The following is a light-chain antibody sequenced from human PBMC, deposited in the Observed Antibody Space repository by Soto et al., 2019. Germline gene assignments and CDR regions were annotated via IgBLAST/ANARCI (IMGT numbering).Light chain of an antibody. V-gene: IGKV1-39*01. CDR2: SAS. J-gene: IGKJ2*01. CDR1: QTINNY. Sequence: DIQMTQSPSSLSASLGDRVTITCRASQTINNYLLWYQQRPGKAPKLLIYSASSLQTGVPPRFSGSGSGTHFTLTISSLQPEDFATYYCQQSSSTPHTFGQGTIVEIK. CDR3: QQSSSTPHT.